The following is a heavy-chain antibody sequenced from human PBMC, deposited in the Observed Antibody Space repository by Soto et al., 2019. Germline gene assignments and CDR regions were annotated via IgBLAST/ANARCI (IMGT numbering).Heavy chain of an antibody. CDR1: GGSFSGYY. Sequence: SETLSLTCAVYGGSFSGYYWSWIRKPPGKGLEWIGEINHSGSTNYNPSLKRRVTISVDTSKNHLSLKLSSVTAADTAVYYCATQTGYSRFDYWGHGTLVTVSS. CDR2: INHSGST. V-gene: IGHV4-34*01. J-gene: IGHJ4*01. D-gene: IGHD6-13*01. CDR3: ATQTGYSRFDY.